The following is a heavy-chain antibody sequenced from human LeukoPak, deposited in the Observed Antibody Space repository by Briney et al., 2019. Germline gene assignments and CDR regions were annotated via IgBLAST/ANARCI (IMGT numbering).Heavy chain of an antibody. CDR1: GFTFSTYG. J-gene: IGHJ6*02. Sequence: QPGGSLRLSCAASGFTFSTYGMHWVRQAPGKGLEWVSVIWFDGSTQYYADSVKGRFTISRDNSKNTLFLQMNSLRAEDTAVYYCAREYQDEFPIGVAGYYYGMDVWGQGTTVTVSS. V-gene: IGHV3-33*01. CDR3: AREYQDEFPIGVAGYYYGMDV. D-gene: IGHD3-10*01. CDR2: IWFDGSTQ.